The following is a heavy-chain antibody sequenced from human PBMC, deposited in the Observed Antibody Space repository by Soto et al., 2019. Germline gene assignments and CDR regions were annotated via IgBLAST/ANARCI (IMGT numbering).Heavy chain of an antibody. CDR3: ARFVYVSSTSCYYASDI. CDR2: IYYSGST. J-gene: IGHJ3*02. Sequence: PSGTPSLACTVSGETISISFFSWSRQHPRKGLEWIGYIYYSGSTNYNPSLKSRVTISVDTSKNQFSLKLSSVTAADTAVYYCARFVYVSSTSCYYASDIWGQGTMVTGSS. D-gene: IGHD2-2*01. V-gene: IGHV4-59*01. CDR1: GETISISF.